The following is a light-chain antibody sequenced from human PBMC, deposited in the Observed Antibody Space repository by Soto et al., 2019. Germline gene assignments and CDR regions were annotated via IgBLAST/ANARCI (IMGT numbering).Light chain of an antibody. CDR2: GND. J-gene: IGLJ1*01. Sequence: SVLTQPPSVSGAPGQRVTISCTGSSSNIGAGYDVHWYQQLPGKAPKLLIYGNDNRPSGVPERFSGSKSGTSASLAITGLRADDEADYYCQSYGSSPSANFVFGTGTKGTVL. V-gene: IGLV1-40*01. CDR1: SSNIGAGYD. CDR3: QSYGSSPSANFV.